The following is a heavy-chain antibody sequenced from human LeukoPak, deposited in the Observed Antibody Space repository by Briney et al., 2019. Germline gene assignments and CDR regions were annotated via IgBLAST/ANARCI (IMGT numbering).Heavy chain of an antibody. D-gene: IGHD5-24*01. V-gene: IGHV3-30*04. J-gene: IGHJ2*01. CDR2: ISYDGSNI. CDR1: DFNFMSYS. CDR3: ARIPLDGHWYFDL. Sequence: QPERSLRLACVASDFNFMSYSMQWVRQAPVKGLQWVAAISYDGSNIFYEDSVKGRFTISRDNSKSTLYLQMNNLRTEDTAVYYCARIPLDGHWYFDLRGRGTLVTVSS.